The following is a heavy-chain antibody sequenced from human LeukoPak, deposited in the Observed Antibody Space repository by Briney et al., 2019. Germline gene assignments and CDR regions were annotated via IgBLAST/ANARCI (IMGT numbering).Heavy chain of an antibody. J-gene: IGHJ3*02. D-gene: IGHD6-19*01. CDR1: RFSLSTSGVG. Sequence: SGPTLVKPTQTPTLTCTFSRFSLSTSGVGVGWIRQPPGKALEWLALIYWNDDKRYSPSLKSRLTITKDTSKNQVVLTMTNMDPVDTATYYCAHRRCSSGWYKGCAFDIWGQGTMVTVSS. CDR2: IYWNDDK. CDR3: AHRRCSSGWYKGCAFDI. V-gene: IGHV2-5*01.